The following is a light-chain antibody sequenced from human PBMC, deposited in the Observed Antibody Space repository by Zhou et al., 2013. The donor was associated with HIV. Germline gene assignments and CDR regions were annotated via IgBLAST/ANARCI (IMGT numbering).Light chain of an antibody. J-gene: IGKJ2*01. Sequence: EIVMTQSPATLSVSPGERVTLSCRASQSVSSNLAWYQQKPGQAPRLLIYGASTRATGFPARFSGGGSGTEFTLTISSMQSEDFAVYYCQQYSVWPPYTFGQGTKLEIK. V-gene: IGKV3-15*01. CDR2: GAS. CDR3: QQYSVWPPYT. CDR1: QSVSSN.